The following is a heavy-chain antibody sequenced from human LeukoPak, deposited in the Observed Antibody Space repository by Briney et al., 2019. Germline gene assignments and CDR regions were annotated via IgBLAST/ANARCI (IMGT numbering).Heavy chain of an antibody. CDR1: GGSISSYY. V-gene: IGHV4-59*01. J-gene: IGHJ3*02. CDR2: IYYSGST. D-gene: IGHD3-3*01. CDR3: ARVRITIFGVDDAFDI. Sequence: PSETLSLTCTVSGGSISSYYWSWIRQPPGKGLEWIGYIYYSGSTNYNPSLKSRVTISVDTSKNQFSLKLSSVTAADTAVYYCARVRITIFGVDDAFDIWGQGTMVTVSS.